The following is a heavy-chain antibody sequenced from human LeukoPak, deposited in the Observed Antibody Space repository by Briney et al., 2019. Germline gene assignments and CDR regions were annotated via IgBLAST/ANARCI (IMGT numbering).Heavy chain of an antibody. Sequence: SETLSLTCGVYGGSFSGYYWSWIRQPPGKGLEWIGEINPRGSTNYNPSLKSRVTLSADTSKNQFSLTLNSVTAADTAVYYCARRGLGYYFDYWGQGTLVTVSS. V-gene: IGHV4-34*01. CDR1: GGSFSGYY. CDR2: INPRGST. D-gene: IGHD5-24*01. CDR3: ARRGLGYYFDY. J-gene: IGHJ4*02.